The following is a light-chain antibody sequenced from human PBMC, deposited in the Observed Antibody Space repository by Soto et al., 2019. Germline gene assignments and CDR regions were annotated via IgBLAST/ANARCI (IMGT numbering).Light chain of an antibody. CDR2: EVS. J-gene: IGLJ3*02. Sequence: QSVRTQPASVSGSPGLSITISCTGTSSDIGVYNYVSWYQQHPGKAPKLMICEVSNRPSGVSSRFSGSKSGNTASLTISGLRAEDEADYYCTSFTSTSIWVFGGGTKVTVL. CDR3: TSFTSTSIWV. CDR1: SSDIGVYNY. V-gene: IGLV2-14*01.